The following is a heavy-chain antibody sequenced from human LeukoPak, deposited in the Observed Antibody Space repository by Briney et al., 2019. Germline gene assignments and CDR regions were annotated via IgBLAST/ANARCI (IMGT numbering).Heavy chain of an antibody. CDR3: ARDLEDYDILTGYYYYMDV. V-gene: IGHV3-21*01. J-gene: IGHJ6*03. Sequence: GGSLRLSCAASGFTFSSYSMNWVRQAPGKGLEWVSSISSSSSYIYYADSVKGRFTISRDNAKNSLYLQMNSLRAEDTAVYYCARDLEDYDILTGYYYYMDVWGKGTTVTVSS. CDR2: ISSSSSYI. D-gene: IGHD3-9*01. CDR1: GFTFSSYS.